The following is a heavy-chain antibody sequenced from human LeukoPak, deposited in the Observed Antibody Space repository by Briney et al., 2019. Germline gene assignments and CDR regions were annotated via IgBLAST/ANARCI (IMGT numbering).Heavy chain of an antibody. V-gene: IGHV3-74*01. CDR2: IKSDGSET. Sequence: GGSLRLSCAASGFTFSSYWMHWVRQAPGKGLMWVSRIKSDGSETSYADSVKGRFTISRDNARNTSYLQMNSLRPEDTAIYFCASDRVFYGLDVWGQGTTVSVFS. CDR3: ASDRVFYGLDV. CDR1: GFTFSSYW. J-gene: IGHJ6*02.